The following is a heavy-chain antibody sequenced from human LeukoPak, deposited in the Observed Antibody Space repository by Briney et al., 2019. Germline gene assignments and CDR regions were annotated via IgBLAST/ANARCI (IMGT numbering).Heavy chain of an antibody. CDR1: GYTFTSYY. D-gene: IGHD1-26*01. CDR3: AREVGATGDSTLGFDY. Sequence: ASVKVSCKASGYTFTSYYMHWVRQAPGQGLEWMGIINPSGGSTSYAQKFQGRVTMTRDTSTSTGYMELSSLRSEDTAVYYCAREVGATGDSTLGFDYWGQGTLVTVSS. CDR2: INPSGGST. J-gene: IGHJ4*02. V-gene: IGHV1-46*01.